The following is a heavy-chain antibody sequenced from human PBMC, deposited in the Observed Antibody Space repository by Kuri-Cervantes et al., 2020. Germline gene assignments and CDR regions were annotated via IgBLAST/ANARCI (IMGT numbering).Heavy chain of an antibody. CDR1: GFTFSSYW. CDR3: AQGGNKDY. J-gene: IGHJ4*02. Sequence: GESLKISCAASGFTFSSYWMSLVRQAPVKGLEWVANIKQDGSEKYYVDSVKGRFTIPRDNAKNSLYLQMNSLRAEDTAVYYCAQGGNKDYWGQGTLVTVSS. D-gene: IGHD4-23*01. V-gene: IGHV3-7*01. CDR2: IKQDGSEK.